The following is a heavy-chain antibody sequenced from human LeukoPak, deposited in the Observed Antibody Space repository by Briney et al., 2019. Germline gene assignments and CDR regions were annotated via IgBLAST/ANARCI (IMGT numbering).Heavy chain of an antibody. J-gene: IGHJ4*02. CDR1: GFTFSDYY. Sequence: GGSPRLSCAASGFTFSDYYMSWIRQAPGKGLEWVSYISSSGTSMYYADSVKGRFTISRDNAKNSLYLQMNSLRAEDTAVYYCARAKGSYSFDYWGQGTLVTVSS. D-gene: IGHD3-10*01. CDR3: ARAKGSYSFDY. CDR2: ISSSGTSM. V-gene: IGHV3-11*01.